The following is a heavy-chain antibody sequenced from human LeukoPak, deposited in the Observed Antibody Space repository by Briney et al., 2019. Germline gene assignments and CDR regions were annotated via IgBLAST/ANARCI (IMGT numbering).Heavy chain of an antibody. CDR2: ISFDGSDA. CDR1: GFTFSGFW. CDR3: AKDQGYSSSSENDFDY. V-gene: IGHV3-74*01. J-gene: IGHJ4*02. D-gene: IGHD6-6*01. Sequence: PGGSLRLSCAASGFTFSGFWMHWVRQAPGKGLVWVSCISFDGSDATYADSVKGRFTISRDNAKNTLHLQMDSLTVEDTAVYYCAKDQGYSSSSENDFDYWGQGTLVTVSS.